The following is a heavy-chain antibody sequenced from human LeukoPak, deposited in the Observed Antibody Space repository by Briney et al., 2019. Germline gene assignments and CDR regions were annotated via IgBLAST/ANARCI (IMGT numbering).Heavy chain of an antibody. CDR2: IYYSGST. Sequence: PSETLSLTCTVSGVSISSYYWSWIRQPPGQGLEWIGYIYYSGSTNYNPSLKSRVTISGDTSQDQFSLKLSSVTAADTALYYCARVEVFVVVPAAIHYYYMDVWGKGTTVTVSS. CDR1: GVSISSYY. CDR3: ARVEVFVVVPAAIHYYYMDV. V-gene: IGHV4-59*08. D-gene: IGHD2-2*02. J-gene: IGHJ6*03.